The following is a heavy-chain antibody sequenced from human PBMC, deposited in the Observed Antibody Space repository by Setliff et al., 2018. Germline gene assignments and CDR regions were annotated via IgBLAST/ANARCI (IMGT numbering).Heavy chain of an antibody. CDR3: AKEHVVISFVTNTHHHYGMDV. V-gene: IGHV4-61*02. CDR1: GYSISSGHF. D-gene: IGHD2-8*01. CDR2: IYTDGTT. Sequence: KTSETLSLTCGVSGYSISSGHFWGWIRQPAGKGLEWVGRIYTDGTTNYNPSLKSRVSISADTSMNHFSLRMTSVSAADTAVYYCAKEHVVISFVTNTHHHYGMDVWGQGTTVTVSS. J-gene: IGHJ6*02.